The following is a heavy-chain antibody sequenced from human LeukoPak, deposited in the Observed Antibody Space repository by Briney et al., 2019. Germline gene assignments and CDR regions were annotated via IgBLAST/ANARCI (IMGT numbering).Heavy chain of an antibody. V-gene: IGHV3-21*01. CDR2: ISSSSSHI. CDR3: AREYYYDGSGYYFGY. J-gene: IGHJ4*02. D-gene: IGHD3-22*01. CDR1: GFTFSGYS. Sequence: GGSLRLSCAASGFTFSGYSMNWVRQAPGKGLEWVSSISSSSSHIYHADSVKGRFTISRDNAKNSLYLQMNSLRAEDTAVYYCAREYYYDGSGYYFGYWGQGTLVTVSS.